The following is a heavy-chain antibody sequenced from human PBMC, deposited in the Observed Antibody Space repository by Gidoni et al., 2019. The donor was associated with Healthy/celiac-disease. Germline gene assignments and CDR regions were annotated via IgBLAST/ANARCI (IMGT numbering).Heavy chain of an antibody. CDR3: ARNQNDSSGYPTYYFDY. D-gene: IGHD3-22*01. J-gene: IGHJ4*02. V-gene: IGHV3-53*01. CDR2: IYSGGST. CDR1: GFTVSRHY. Sequence: EVQLVESGGGLLQPGGSPRLYCAASGFTVSRHYMSWVRQAPGKGLEWVSVIYSGGSTYYADSVKGRFTISRDNSKNTLYLQMNSLRAEDTAVYYCARNQNDSSGYPTYYFDYWGQGTLVTVSS.